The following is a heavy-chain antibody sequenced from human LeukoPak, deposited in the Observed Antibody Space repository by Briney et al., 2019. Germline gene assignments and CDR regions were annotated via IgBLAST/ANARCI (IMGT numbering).Heavy chain of an antibody. CDR2: INPNSGGT. CDR1: GGTFSSYA. J-gene: IGHJ4*02. D-gene: IGHD6-13*01. Sequence: ASVKVSCKASGGTFSSYAISWVRQAPGQGLEWMGWINPNSGGTNYAQKFQGRVTMTRDTSISTAYMELSRLRSDDTAVYYCARGGEAAAGTQVFDYWGQGTLVTVSS. CDR3: ARGGEAAAGTQVFDY. V-gene: IGHV1-2*02.